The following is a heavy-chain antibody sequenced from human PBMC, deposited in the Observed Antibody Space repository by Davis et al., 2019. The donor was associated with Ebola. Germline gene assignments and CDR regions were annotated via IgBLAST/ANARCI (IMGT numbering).Heavy chain of an antibody. CDR1: GGSISSSSYY. J-gene: IGHJ6*02. Sequence: MPSETLSLTCTVSGGSISSSSYYWGWIRQPPGKGLEWIGNIYYSGSTYYNPPLKSRVTISVDTSKNQFSLKLSSVTAADTAVYYCARGHSYGSMVYGLDVWGQGTTVTVSS. D-gene: IGHD5-18*01. V-gene: IGHV4-39*01. CDR2: IYYSGST. CDR3: ARGHSYGSMVYGLDV.